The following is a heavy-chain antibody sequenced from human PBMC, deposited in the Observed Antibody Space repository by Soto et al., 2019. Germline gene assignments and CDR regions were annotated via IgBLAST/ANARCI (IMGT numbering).Heavy chain of an antibody. CDR3: ARGPVLRYFDWSRASFDP. D-gene: IGHD3-9*01. V-gene: IGHV1-3*01. CDR2: INAGNGNT. CDR1: GYTFTSYA. Sequence: ASVKASCTASGYTFTSYAMHCVRQAPGQRLEWMGWINAGNGNTKYSQKFQGRVTITRDTSASTAYMELSSLRSEDTAVYYCARGPVLRYFDWSRASFDPWGQGTLVTVSS. J-gene: IGHJ5*02.